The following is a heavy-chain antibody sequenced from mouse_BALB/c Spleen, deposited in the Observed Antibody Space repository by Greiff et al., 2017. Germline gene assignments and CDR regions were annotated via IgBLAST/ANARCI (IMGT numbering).Heavy chain of an antibody. J-gene: IGHJ4*01. D-gene: IGHD1-1*01. Sequence: EVNLQQSGPSLVKPSQTLSLTCSVTGDSITSGYWNWIRKFPGNKLEYMGYISYSGSTYYNPSLKSRISITRDTSKNQYYLQLNSVTTEDTATYYCARGAFYYGSSPLAMDYWGQGTSVTVSS. CDR2: ISYSGST. CDR3: ARGAFYYGSSPLAMDY. CDR1: GDSITSGY. V-gene: IGHV3-8*02.